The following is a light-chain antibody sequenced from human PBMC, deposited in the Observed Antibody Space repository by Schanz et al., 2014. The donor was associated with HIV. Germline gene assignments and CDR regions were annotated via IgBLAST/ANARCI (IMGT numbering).Light chain of an antibody. CDR1: SSDVGGYNY. CDR2: NVS. CDR3: NAYTSTATVI. Sequence: QSALTQPASVSGSPGQSITISCTGTSSDVGGYNYVSLYQQHPGKAPKLMIYNVSNRPSGVSDRFSGSKSDNTASLTISGLQADDEAHYYCNAYTSTATVIFGVGTKVTVL. V-gene: IGLV2-14*01. J-gene: IGLJ2*01.